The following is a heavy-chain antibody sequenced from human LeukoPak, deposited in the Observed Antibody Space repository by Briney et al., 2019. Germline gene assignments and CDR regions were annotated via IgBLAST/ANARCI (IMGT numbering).Heavy chain of an antibody. J-gene: IGHJ4*02. Sequence: GESLKISCKGSGYSFTSYWIGWVRQMPGKGLEWMGIIYPGDSDTRYSPSLQGQVTISADKSISTAYLQWSSLKASDTAMYYCASQGDDIVATIAYWGQGTLVTVSS. CDR2: IYPGDSDT. D-gene: IGHD5-12*01. V-gene: IGHV5-51*01. CDR3: ASQGDDIVATIAY. CDR1: GYSFTSYW.